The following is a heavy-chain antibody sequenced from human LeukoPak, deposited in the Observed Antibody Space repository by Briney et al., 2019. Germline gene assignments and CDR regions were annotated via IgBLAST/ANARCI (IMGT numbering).Heavy chain of an antibody. CDR3: TSYYDSRDY. Sequence: GGSLRLSCAASGFAFTNTWMSWVRRAPGKGLEWVGRIKSYGDGGTTDFPAPVKGRVTISRDDSRSTVDLQMDSLKTEDTAVYYCTSYYDSRDYWGQGTLVTVSS. J-gene: IGHJ4*02. D-gene: IGHD3-22*01. V-gene: IGHV3-15*01. CDR1: GFAFTNTW. CDR2: IKSYGDGGTT.